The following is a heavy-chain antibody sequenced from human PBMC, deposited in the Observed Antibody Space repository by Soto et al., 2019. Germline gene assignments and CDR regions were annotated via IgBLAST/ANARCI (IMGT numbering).Heavy chain of an antibody. Sequence: GGSLRLSCAVSGITFSDYSINWVRQAPGKGLEWVSGISGGTDTTYYADSVKGRFTISRDNSKNTVYLQMNSLRAEDTALYYCATVLSAAFGIWGQGTMVTVSS. CDR1: GITFSDYS. J-gene: IGHJ3*02. V-gene: IGHV3-23*01. CDR3: ATVLSAAFGI. CDR2: ISGGTDTT.